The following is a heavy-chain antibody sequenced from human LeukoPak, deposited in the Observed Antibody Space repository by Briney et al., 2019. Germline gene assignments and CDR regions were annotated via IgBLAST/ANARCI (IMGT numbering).Heavy chain of an antibody. CDR1: GFTFSSYS. CDR3: ARLGTYRGSSSVSDWFDP. V-gene: IGHV3-21*01. D-gene: IGHD6-6*01. J-gene: IGHJ5*02. CDR2: ISSSSSYI. Sequence: GGSLRLSCAASGFTFSSYSMNWVRQAPGKGLEWVSSISSSSSYIYYADSVKGRFTISRDNAKNSLYLQMNSLRAEDTAVYYCARLGTYRGSSSVSDWFDPWGQGTLVTVSS.